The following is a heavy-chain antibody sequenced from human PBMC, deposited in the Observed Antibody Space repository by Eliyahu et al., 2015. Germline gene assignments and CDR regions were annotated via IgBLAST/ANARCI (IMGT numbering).Heavy chain of an antibody. J-gene: IGHJ2*01. Sequence: QVQLQESGPGLVKPSETLSLTCTXXGGSINNYYWXXFRQPAGKGLEWIGRVYSTGSTNYNPPLESRLSMSVDTSKKQFSLRLSSVTAADTGVYYCARDGAAYWYFDLWGRGTLVTVSS. CDR2: VYSTGST. CDR1: GGSINNYY. V-gene: IGHV4-4*07. CDR3: ARDGAAYWYFDL. D-gene: IGHD1-26*01.